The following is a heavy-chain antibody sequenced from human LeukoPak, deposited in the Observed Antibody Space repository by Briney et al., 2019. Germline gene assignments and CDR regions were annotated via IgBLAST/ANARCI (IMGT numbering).Heavy chain of an antibody. D-gene: IGHD3-16*01. CDR3: AKDGGSYFDY. Sequence: GGSLRLSCAASGFTFSSYGMHWVRQAPGKGLEWVAVISYDGSTKYYADSVKRRFTISRDNSKNTLYLQINSLRAEDTAVYYCAKDGGSYFDYWGQGTLVTVSS. J-gene: IGHJ4*02. V-gene: IGHV3-30*18. CDR2: ISYDGSTK. CDR1: GFTFSSYG.